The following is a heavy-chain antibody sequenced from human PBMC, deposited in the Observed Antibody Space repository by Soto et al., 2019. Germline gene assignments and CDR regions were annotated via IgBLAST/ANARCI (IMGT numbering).Heavy chain of an antibody. CDR3: SYGSGRVNWFDP. D-gene: IGHD3-10*01. CDR2: INHSGST. Sequence: QVPLQQWGAGLLKPSETLSLTCTVYSGSFSGHYWSWIRQPPGKGLEWIGEINHSGSTNYNPSLKSRVTISVDTSKTQFSLKLSSVTAADTAVYYCSYGSGRVNWFDPWGQGTLVTVSS. CDR1: SGSFSGHY. V-gene: IGHV4-34*01. J-gene: IGHJ5*02.